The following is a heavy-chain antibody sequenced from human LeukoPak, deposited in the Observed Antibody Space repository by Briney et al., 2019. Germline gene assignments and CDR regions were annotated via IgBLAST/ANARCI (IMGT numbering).Heavy chain of an antibody. CDR2: IYPGDSDT. J-gene: IGHJ4*02. CDR3: ARGGTIKATYFDY. Sequence: GESLKISCKGSGYSFTSYWIGWVRQMPGKGLEWMGIIYPGDSDTTYSPSFQGQVTISADKSISTAYLQWSSLKATDTAMYYCARGGTIKATYFDYWGQGTLVTVSS. D-gene: IGHD3-16*01. V-gene: IGHV5-51*01. CDR1: GYSFTSYW.